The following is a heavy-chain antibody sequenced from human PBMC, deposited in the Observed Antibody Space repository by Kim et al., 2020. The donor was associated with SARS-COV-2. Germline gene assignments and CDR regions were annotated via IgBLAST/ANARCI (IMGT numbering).Heavy chain of an antibody. V-gene: IGHV1-24*01. CDR2: FDPEDGET. Sequence: ASVKVSCKVSGYTLTELSMHWVRQAPGKGLEWMGGFDPEDGETIYAQKFQGRVTMTEDTSTDTAYMELSSLRSEDTAVYYCATGTPLKDIVVVPAAMLYYYGMDVWGQGTTVNVSS. J-gene: IGHJ6*02. CDR1: GYTLTELS. CDR3: ATGTPLKDIVVVPAAMLYYYGMDV. D-gene: IGHD2-2*01.